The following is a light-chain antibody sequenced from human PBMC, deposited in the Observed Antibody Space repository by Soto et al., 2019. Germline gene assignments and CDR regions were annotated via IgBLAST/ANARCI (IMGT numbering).Light chain of an antibody. CDR1: SGHSNYA. V-gene: IGLV4-69*01. CDR2: LNSDGSH. Sequence: QTVVTQSPSASASLGASVKLTCTLSSGHSNYAIAWHQQQPEKGPRYLMKLNSDGSHSKGDGIPDRFSGSSSGAERYLTISSLQSEDEADYYCQTWDTGIGVFGGGTQLTVL. J-gene: IGLJ3*02. CDR3: QTWDTGIGV.